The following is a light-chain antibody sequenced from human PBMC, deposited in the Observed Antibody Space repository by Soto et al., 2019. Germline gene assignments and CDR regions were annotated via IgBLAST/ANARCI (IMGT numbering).Light chain of an antibody. CDR1: NSNIGSNP. Sequence: QSVLTQPPSASGTPGQRVTISCSGSNSNIGSNPVNWYQHFPGTAPKLLIYNSDQRPSGVTDRFSGSKSGTSASLAISGLQSEDEADYYCATWDDSLSGVVFGGGTKLTVL. CDR3: ATWDDSLSGVV. CDR2: NSD. V-gene: IGLV1-44*01. J-gene: IGLJ2*01.